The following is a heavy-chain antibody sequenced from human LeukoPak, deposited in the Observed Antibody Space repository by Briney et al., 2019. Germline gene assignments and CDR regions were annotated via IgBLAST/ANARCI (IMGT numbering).Heavy chain of an antibody. V-gene: IGHV4-4*09. CDR2: IHSNGYT. CDR3: TKREGPMSGSYDYFDP. CDR1: GGSISGYY. D-gene: IGHD1-26*01. J-gene: IGHJ5*02. Sequence: SETLSLTCTASGGSISGYYWSWIRQPPGQGLEWIEYIHSNGYTNYNPSLKSRVTISVDTSKNQFSLNVTSVTAADTAMYYCTKREGPMSGSYDYFDPWGQGTLVTVS.